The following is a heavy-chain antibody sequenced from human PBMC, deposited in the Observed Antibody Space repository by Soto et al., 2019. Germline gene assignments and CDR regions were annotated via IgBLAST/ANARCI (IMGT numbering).Heavy chain of an antibody. CDR1: RFSFSDYA. Sequence: EVQLVESGGGLVQPGGSLRLSCAASRFSFSDYAMSWVRQAPGKGLEWVSAISGSGGSTYSADSVEGRFTISRDNSKNTLYLQMNSLRAEDTALYYCVKDGSSGWPYFYDMDVWGQGTTVTVSS. CDR3: VKDGSSGWPYFYDMDV. J-gene: IGHJ6*02. CDR2: ISGSGGST. D-gene: IGHD6-19*01. V-gene: IGHV3-23*04.